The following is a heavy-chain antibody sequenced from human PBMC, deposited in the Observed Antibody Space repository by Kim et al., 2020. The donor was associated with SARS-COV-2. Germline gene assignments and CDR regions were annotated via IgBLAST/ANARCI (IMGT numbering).Heavy chain of an antibody. CDR1: GFTVSSNY. V-gene: IGHV3-53*01. Sequence: GGSLRLSCAASGFTVSSNYMSWVRQAPGKGLEWVSVIYSGGSTYYADSVKGRFTISRDNSKNTLYLQMNSLRAEDTAVYYCAREGRFRPGGYYYYGMDVWGQGTTVTVSS. CDR2: IYSGGST. J-gene: IGHJ6*02. D-gene: IGHD3-10*01. CDR3: AREGRFRPGGYYYYGMDV.